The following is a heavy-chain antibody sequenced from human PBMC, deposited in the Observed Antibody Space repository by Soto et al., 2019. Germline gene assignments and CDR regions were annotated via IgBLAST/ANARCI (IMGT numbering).Heavy chain of an antibody. J-gene: IGHJ4*02. Sequence: QLQLQESGPGLVKPSETLSLTCTVSGGSISSSSYYWGWIRQPPGKGLEWIGSIYYSGSTYYNPSLTSRATIPVDTPKNQFSLNLSSVPAADTAVYYCARHTPAISISDHWGQGTLVTVSS. V-gene: IGHV4-39*01. CDR3: ARHTPAISISDH. CDR1: GGSISSSSYY. CDR2: IYYSGST. D-gene: IGHD2-15*01.